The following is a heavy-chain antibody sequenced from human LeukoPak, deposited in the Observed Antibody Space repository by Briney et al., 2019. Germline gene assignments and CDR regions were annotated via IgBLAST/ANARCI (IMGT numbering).Heavy chain of an antibody. CDR2: ISSSHSTI. CDR1: GFTFNSYS. D-gene: IGHD3-3*01. CDR3: ANLPGFHFGVALWDDAFDI. J-gene: IGHJ3*02. Sequence: PGGSLRLSCAASGFTFNSYSMNWVRQAPGKGLEWVSYISSSHSTIYYADSVKGRFTISRDNAKNSLYLQMNSLRAEDTAVYYCANLPGFHFGVALWDDAFDIWGQGTMVTVSS. V-gene: IGHV3-48*04.